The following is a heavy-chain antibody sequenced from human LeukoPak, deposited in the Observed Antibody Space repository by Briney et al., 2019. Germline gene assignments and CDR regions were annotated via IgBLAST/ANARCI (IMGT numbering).Heavy chain of an antibody. CDR3: ARLPGYSSGWYDY. D-gene: IGHD6-19*01. Sequence: SETLSLTCTLSGGSISSSSYYWGWIRRPRGEGLEWIGSIYYSGSPYYNPSLKSRVTISVDTSKNQFSLKLSSVTAADTAVYYCARLPGYSSGWYDYWGQGTLVTVSS. V-gene: IGHV4-39*01. CDR1: GGSISSSSYY. J-gene: IGHJ4*02. CDR2: IYYSGSP.